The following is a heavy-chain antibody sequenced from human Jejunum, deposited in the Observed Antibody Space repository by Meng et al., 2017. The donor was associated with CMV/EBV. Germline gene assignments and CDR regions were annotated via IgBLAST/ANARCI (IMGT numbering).Heavy chain of an antibody. CDR2: IYHNGNS. V-gene: IGHV4-38-2*01. CDR3: ARHGDLPDFDY. J-gene: IGHJ4*02. Sequence: QVHSQESGPGLVRPSETLSLPCAFSGDYISIGYYWGWIRQPPGKGLEWIASIYHNGNSHSNPSLKSRLTISVDTSKNQFSLSLISVTAADTGVYYCARHGDLPDFDYWGQGALVTVSS. CDR1: GDYISIGYY. D-gene: IGHD4-17*01.